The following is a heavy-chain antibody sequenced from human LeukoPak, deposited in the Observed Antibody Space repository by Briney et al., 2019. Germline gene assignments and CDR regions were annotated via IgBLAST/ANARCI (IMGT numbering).Heavy chain of an antibody. J-gene: IGHJ6*02. V-gene: IGHV3-11*01. D-gene: IGHD3-10*01. CDR1: GFTFSDHY. Sequence: PGGSLRLSCAASGFTFSDHYMSWIRQAPGKGLEWVPHMTSSGSTIHYADSVKGRFTISRDRAKNSLYLQMNSLRAEDTAVYYCARGGSSGYGMDVWGQGTTVTVSS. CDR3: ARGGSSGYGMDV. CDR2: MTSSGSTI.